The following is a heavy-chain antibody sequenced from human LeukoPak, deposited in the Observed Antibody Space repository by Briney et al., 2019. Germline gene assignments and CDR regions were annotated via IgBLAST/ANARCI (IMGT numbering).Heavy chain of an antibody. V-gene: IGHV1-18*01. CDR2: ISAYNGNT. J-gene: IGHJ4*02. CDR1: GYTFTSYG. D-gene: IGHD2-15*01. CDR3: ARGENVVVVAGTLYY. Sequence: ASVKVSCKASGYTFTSYGISWVRQAPGQGLEWMGWISAYNGNTNYAQKLQGRVTMTTDTSTSTAYMELRSLRSDDTAVYYCARGENVVVVAGTLYYWGQGTLATVSS.